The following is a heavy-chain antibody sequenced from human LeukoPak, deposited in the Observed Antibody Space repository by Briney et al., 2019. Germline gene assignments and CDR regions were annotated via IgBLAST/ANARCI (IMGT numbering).Heavy chain of an antibody. CDR3: ASERWLQY. V-gene: IGHV3-23*01. Sequence: PGGSLRLSCAASGFTFSSYAMSWVRQAPGQGLEWVSAISGSGGSTYYADSVKGRFTVSRDNAKNTLYLQMNSLRAEDTGVYYCASERWLQYWGQGTLVTVSS. CDR1: GFTFSSYA. D-gene: IGHD5-24*01. J-gene: IGHJ4*02. CDR2: ISGSGGST.